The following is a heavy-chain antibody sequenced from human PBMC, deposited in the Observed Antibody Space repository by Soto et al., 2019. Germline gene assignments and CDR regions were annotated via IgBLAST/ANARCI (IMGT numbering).Heavy chain of an antibody. CDR2: IYYSGST. J-gene: IGHJ6*02. CDR1: GGSISSYY. Sequence: DTLSLTCTVSGGSISSYYWSWIRQPPGKGLEWIGYIYYSGSTNYNPSLKSRVTISVDTSKNQFSLKLSSVTAADTAVYYCARYLEQSNPPHEYGMDVWGQGTTVTVSS. D-gene: IGHD6-19*01. V-gene: IGHV4-59*01. CDR3: ARYLEQSNPPHEYGMDV.